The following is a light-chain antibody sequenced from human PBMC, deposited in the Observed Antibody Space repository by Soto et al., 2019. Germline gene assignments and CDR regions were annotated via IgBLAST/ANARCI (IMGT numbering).Light chain of an antibody. Sequence: DIQMTQSPSSLSASVGDRVTITCRASQSISNYLNWYQQKQGRAPKLLIYAASSLQSGVPSRFSGSGSGTDFTLTISSLQPEDFATYSCQQSYSTPRAFGHGTKVEI. CDR1: QSISNY. CDR2: AAS. J-gene: IGKJ1*01. V-gene: IGKV1-39*01. CDR3: QQSYSTPRA.